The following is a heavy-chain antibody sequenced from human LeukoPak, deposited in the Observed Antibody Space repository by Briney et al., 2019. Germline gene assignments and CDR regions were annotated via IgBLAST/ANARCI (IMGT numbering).Heavy chain of an antibody. CDR2: IKQDGSEK. CDR1: GFTFSSYG. Sequence: GGSLRLSCAASGFTFSSYGMHWVRQAPGKGLEWVANIKQDGSEKYYVDSVKGRFTISRDNAKNSLYLQMNSLRAEDTAVYYCARVRGFYYYYMDVWGKGTTVTISS. D-gene: IGHD3-10*01. J-gene: IGHJ6*03. V-gene: IGHV3-7*01. CDR3: ARVRGFYYYYMDV.